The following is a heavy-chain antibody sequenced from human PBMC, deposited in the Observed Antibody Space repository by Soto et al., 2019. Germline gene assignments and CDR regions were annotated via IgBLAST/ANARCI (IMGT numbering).Heavy chain of an antibody. CDR2: IIPTLGIA. V-gene: IGHV1-69*02. CDR3: ARGYKGWLQSRTTLYYYGMDV. D-gene: IGHD1-20*01. Sequence: SVKVSCKASGGTFSSYTISWVRQAPGQGLEWMGRIIPTLGIANYAQKFQGRVTITADKSTSTAYMELSSLRSEDTAVYYCARGYKGWLQSRTTLYYYGMDVWG. CDR1: GGTFSSYT. J-gene: IGHJ6*02.